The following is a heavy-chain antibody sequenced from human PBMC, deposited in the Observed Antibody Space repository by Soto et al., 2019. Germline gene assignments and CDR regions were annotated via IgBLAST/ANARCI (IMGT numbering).Heavy chain of an antibody. CDR2: IVPIVGTT. CDR3: XXXXXXXGSPDH. CDR1: GGTFSSYA. J-gene: IGHJ4*02. Sequence: QVQLVQSGAEVRQPASSVKVSCKTSGGTFSSYAISWVRQAPGQGLEWMGGIVPIVGTTTYAQKFQGRVTITADEATSTAYMQLSRLRSDDTXXXXXXXXXXXXGSPDHWGQGTLVTVSS. V-gene: IGHV1-69*03. D-gene: IGHD5-12*01.